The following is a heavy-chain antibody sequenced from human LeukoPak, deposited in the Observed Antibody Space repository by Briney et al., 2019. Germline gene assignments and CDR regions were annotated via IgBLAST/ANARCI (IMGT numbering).Heavy chain of an antibody. CDR3: VKDSTHCSGGSCYGGDY. Sequence: PGGSLRLSCAASGFTFSSYGIHWVRQAPGKCLEWVSLISYEGSDKYYADSVKGRFTISRDNSKNTLFLQMNSLRPEDTAVYYCVKDSTHCSGGSCYGGDYWGQGTLVTVSS. D-gene: IGHD2-15*01. CDR1: GFTFSSYG. J-gene: IGHJ4*02. CDR2: ISYEGSDK. V-gene: IGHV3-30*18.